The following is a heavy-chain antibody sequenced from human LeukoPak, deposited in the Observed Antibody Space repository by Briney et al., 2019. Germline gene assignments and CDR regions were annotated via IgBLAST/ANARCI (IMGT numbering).Heavy chain of an antibody. J-gene: IGHJ6*03. V-gene: IGHV1-69-2*01. CDR1: GYTFTDYY. D-gene: IGHD1-26*01. CDR3: ATLGPNLRSYPKYYFYYYMDV. Sequence: ASVKVSCKVSGYTFTDYYMHWVRQAPGKGLEWMGLVDPEDGETIYAERFQDRITITADTSTDTAYMELSSLTSEDTAVYYCATLGPNLRSYPKYYFYYYMDVWGKGTTVTVSS. CDR2: VDPEDGET.